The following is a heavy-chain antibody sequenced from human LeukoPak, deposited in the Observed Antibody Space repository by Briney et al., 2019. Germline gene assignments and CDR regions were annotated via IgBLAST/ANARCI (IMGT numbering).Heavy chain of an antibody. CDR3: ARGKIDF. Sequence: GGSLRLSCAASGFTLSDYWMMWVRQTPEKGLEWVANINTGGSAEYYGDSVKGRFTISRDNAKNSLSLQMNSLRVEDTALYYCARGKIDFWGQGILVTVSS. CDR2: INTGGSAE. V-gene: IGHV3-7*01. J-gene: IGHJ4*02. CDR1: GFTLSDYW.